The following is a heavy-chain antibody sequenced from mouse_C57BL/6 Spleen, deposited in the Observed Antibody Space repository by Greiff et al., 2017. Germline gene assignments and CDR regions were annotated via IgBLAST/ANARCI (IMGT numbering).Heavy chain of an antibody. CDR1: GYTFTDYY. J-gene: IGHJ2*01. V-gene: IGHV1-19*01. Sequence: EVKLMESGPVLVKPGASVKMSCKASGYTFTDYYMNWVKQSHGKSLVWIGVINPYNGGTSYNQKFKGKATLTVDKSSSPAYMELNSLTSEDSAVYYCARSPGGYWGQGTTLTVSS. CDR2: INPYNGGT. CDR3: ARSPGGY.